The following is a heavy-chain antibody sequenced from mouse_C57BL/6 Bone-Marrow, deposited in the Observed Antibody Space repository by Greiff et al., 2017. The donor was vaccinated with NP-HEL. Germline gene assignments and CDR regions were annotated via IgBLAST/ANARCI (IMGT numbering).Heavy chain of an antibody. CDR3: ARDYYGSIRDYYAMDY. J-gene: IGHJ4*01. V-gene: IGHV1-81*01. CDR1: GYTFTSYG. Sequence: VQLQQSGAELARPGASVKLSCKASGYTFTSYGISWVKQITGQGLEWIGEIYPRSGNTYYNEKFKGKATLTADKSSSTAYMELRSLTSEDSAVYFCARDYYGSIRDYYAMDYWGQGTSVTVSS. CDR2: IYPRSGNT. D-gene: IGHD1-1*01.